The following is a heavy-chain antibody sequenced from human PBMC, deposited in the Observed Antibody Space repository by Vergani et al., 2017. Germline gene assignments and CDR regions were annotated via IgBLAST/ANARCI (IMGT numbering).Heavy chain of an antibody. D-gene: IGHD3-22*01. Sequence: QLQLQESGPGLVKPSGTLSLTCSVTGGSFFNSRYYWGWIRQPPGKGLEWIGSMDYNGRAYYTPSLRMRVAISIDTSKMQFSLKLYSLTAADTAIYYCARHVTQDYYNDSDYFDYWGLGTLVTVSS. CDR2: MDYNGRA. CDR3: ARHVTQDYYNDSDYFDY. CDR1: GGSFFNSRYY. V-gene: IGHV4-39*01. J-gene: IGHJ4*02.